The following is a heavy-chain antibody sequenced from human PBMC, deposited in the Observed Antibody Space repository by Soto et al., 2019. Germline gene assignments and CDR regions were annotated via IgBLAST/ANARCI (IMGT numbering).Heavy chain of an antibody. V-gene: IGHV3-23*01. CDR3: ATSELGSGCTATSCPPSNL. D-gene: IGHD3-3*01. Sequence: GGSIRLWCGASGVACTDYGMSWVSQSPGKGAELVAGILVNXHTTFYADSVKGRFSVCRDNSSNTLFLQMISLRPEGTAVYYCATSELGSGCTATSCPPSNLWGHGAMVTVSS. CDR1: GVACTDYG. J-gene: IGHJ3*01. CDR2: ILVNXHTT.